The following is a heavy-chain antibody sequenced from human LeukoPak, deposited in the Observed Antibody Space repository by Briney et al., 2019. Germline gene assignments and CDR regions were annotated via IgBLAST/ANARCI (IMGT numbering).Heavy chain of an antibody. V-gene: IGHV3-21*01. CDR3: ARGKRITIFGVVIKRSWFDP. J-gene: IGHJ5*02. CDR1: GFTFSGYS. D-gene: IGHD3-3*01. Sequence: GGSLRLSCAASGFTFSGYSMNWVRQAPGKGLEWVSSISSSSSYIYYADSVKGRFTISRDNAKNSLYLQMNSLRAEDTAVYYCARGKRITIFGVVIKRSWFDPWGQGTLVTVSS. CDR2: ISSSSSYI.